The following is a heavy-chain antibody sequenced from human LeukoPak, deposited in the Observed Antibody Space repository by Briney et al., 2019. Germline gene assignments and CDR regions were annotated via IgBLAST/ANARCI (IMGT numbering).Heavy chain of an antibody. D-gene: IGHD5-18*01. CDR1: GGSFSGYY. Sequence: PSETLSLTCAVSGGSFSGYYWSWIRQPPGKGLEWIGEINHSGSTNYNPSLKSRVTISVDTSKNQFSLKLSSVTAADTAVYYCARVRRDWIQLWSPYFDYWGQGTLVTVSS. J-gene: IGHJ4*02. V-gene: IGHV4-34*01. CDR3: ARVRRDWIQLWSPYFDY. CDR2: INHSGST.